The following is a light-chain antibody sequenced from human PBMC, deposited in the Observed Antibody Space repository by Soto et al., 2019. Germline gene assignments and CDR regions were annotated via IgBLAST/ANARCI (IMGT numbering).Light chain of an antibody. J-gene: IGLJ1*01. CDR1: SSNIGAGYD. CDR2: GNN. CDR3: QSYDSSLSGSYV. V-gene: IGLV1-40*01. Sequence: QLVLTQPPSVSGAPGQRVTISCTGSSSNIGAGYDVHWYQHLPGTAPKLLIYGNNDRPSGVPDRFSGSRSGTSASLAITGLQAEDEADYYCQSYDSSLSGSYVFGTGTKLTVL.